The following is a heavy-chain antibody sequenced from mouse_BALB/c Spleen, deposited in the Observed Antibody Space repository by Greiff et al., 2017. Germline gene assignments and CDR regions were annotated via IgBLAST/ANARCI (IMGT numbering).Heavy chain of an antibody. Sequence: QVQLQQPGAELVKPGASVKLSCKASGYTFTSYWMHWVKQRPGQGLEWIARIYPGTGSTYYNEKFKGKATLTADKSSSTAYMQLSSLKSEDSAVYFCARGDYDYDGGSDYWGQGTTLTVSS. CDR1: GYTFTSYW. D-gene: IGHD2-4*01. J-gene: IGHJ2*01. CDR2: IYPGTGST. CDR3: ARGDYDYDGGSDY. V-gene: IGHV1-76*01.